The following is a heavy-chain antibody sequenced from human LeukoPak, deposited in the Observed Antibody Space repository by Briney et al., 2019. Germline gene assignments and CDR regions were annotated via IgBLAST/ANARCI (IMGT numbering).Heavy chain of an antibody. CDR3: ARVSLSTSGYDDALEI. J-gene: IGHJ3*02. V-gene: IGHV3-13*04. CDR1: GLTLSNYD. D-gene: IGHD5-12*01. Sequence: PGGSLRLSCAASGLTLSNYDMHWVRQPTGKGLEWVSAIGRHGDTYYAASVKGRFTISREYAKNSLYLQMNSLRVGDTAVYYCARVSLSTSGYDDALEIWGQGTVVTVSS. CDR2: IGRHGDT.